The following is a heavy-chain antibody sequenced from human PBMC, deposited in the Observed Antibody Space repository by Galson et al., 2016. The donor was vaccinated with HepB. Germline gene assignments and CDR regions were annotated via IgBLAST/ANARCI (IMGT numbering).Heavy chain of an antibody. D-gene: IGHD1-14*01. CDR3: ARTGRVPDGVYYFDS. V-gene: IGHV7-4-1*02. CDR2: VNTNTGNP. J-gene: IGHJ4*02. CDR1: GYTFSTYA. Sequence: SVKVSCKASGYTFSTYAVNWVRQAPGQGFEWMGWVNTNTGNPTYAQGFTGRFVFSLDTSVSTAYLQISSLKTEDTAIYYCARTGRVPDGVYYFDSWGQGTLVTVSS.